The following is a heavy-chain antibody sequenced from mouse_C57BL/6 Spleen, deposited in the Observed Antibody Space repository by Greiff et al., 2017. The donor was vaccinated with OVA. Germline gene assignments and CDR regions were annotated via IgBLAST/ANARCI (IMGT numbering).Heavy chain of an antibody. CDR2: ISSGSSTI. CDR1: GFTFSDYG. D-gene: IGHD2-4*01. J-gene: IGHJ4*01. Sequence: DVKLVESGGGLVKPGGSLKLSCAASGFTFSDYGMHWVRQAPEKGLEWVAYISSGSSTIYYADTVKGRFTISRDNAKNTLFLQMTSLRSEDTAMYDCARGYYDYLYAMDYWGQGTSVTVSS. V-gene: IGHV5-17*01. CDR3: ARGYYDYLYAMDY.